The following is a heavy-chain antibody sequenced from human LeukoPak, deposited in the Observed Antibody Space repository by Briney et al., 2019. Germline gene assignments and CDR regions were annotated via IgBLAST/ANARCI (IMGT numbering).Heavy chain of an antibody. J-gene: IGHJ4*02. V-gene: IGHV1-2*02. CDR1: GYTFTGYY. Sequence: ASVTVSCEASGYTFTGYYMHWVRQAPGQGLEWMGWINPNSGGTNYAQKFQGRVTMTRDTSISTAYMELSRLRSDDTAVYYCAAMATTYEGFDYWGQGHRLTVSS. CDR2: INPNSGGT. D-gene: IGHD5-24*01. CDR3: AAMATTYEGFDY.